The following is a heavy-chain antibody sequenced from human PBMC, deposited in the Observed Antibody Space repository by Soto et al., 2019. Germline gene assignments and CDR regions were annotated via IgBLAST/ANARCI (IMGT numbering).Heavy chain of an antibody. CDR3: AYSLYSITSFDY. Sequence: QITLKESGPTLVKPTQTLTLTCTFSGFSLSTSDVGAGWIRQYPGKALEWLATIYWDDDKRYSPALKSRLTINKDTSKNQVVLTIPTMDPVDTATYYCAYSLYSITSFDYWGQGTLVTVSS. CDR1: GFSLSTSDVG. V-gene: IGHV2-5*02. J-gene: IGHJ4*02. D-gene: IGHD6-13*01. CDR2: IYWDDDK.